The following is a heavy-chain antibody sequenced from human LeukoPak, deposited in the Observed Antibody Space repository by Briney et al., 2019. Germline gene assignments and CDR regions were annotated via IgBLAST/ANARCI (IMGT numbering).Heavy chain of an antibody. CDR3: TTEEDGSGSYYNVPPFDY. V-gene: IGHV3-15*01. J-gene: IGHJ4*02. CDR1: GFTFSNAW. CDR2: IKSETDGGTT. D-gene: IGHD3-10*01. Sequence: GGSPRLSCAASGFTFSNAWMSWVRQAPGKGLEWVGRIKSETDGGTTDYAAPVKGRFTISRDDSKNTLYLQMNSLKTEDTAVYYCTTEEDGSGSYYNVPPFDYWGQGTLVTVSS.